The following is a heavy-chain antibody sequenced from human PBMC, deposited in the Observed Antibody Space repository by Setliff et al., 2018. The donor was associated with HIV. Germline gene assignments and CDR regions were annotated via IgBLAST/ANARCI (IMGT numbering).Heavy chain of an antibody. CDR1: GGSISSYY. D-gene: IGHD6-13*01. CDR2: MYYSGST. V-gene: IGHV4-59*01. CDR3: ARGLPRGHSFIAAAGGFYYYGMDV. Sequence: PSETLSLTCTVSGGSISSYYWSWIRQPPGKGLEWIGYMYYSGSTNYNPSLKSRVTISVDTSKNQFSRKLNSVTAADTAVYYCARGLPRGHSFIAAAGGFYYYGMDVWGQGTTVTVSS. J-gene: IGHJ6*02.